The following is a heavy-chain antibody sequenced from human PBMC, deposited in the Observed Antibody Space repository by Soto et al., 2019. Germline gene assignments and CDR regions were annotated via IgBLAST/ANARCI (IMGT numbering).Heavy chain of an antibody. V-gene: IGHV3-23*01. CDR1: GFTFSSYA. Sequence: EVQLLESGGGLVQPGGSLRLSCAASGFTFSSYAMSWVRQAPGKGLEWASAISGSGGSTYYADSVKGRFTISRDNSKNTLYLQMSSLRAEDTAVYYCARAYSDAFDIWGQGTMVTVSS. D-gene: IGHD2-15*01. CDR3: ARAYSDAFDI. J-gene: IGHJ3*02. CDR2: ISGSGGST.